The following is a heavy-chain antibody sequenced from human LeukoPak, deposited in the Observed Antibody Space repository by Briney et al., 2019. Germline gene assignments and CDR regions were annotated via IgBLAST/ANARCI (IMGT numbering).Heavy chain of an antibody. V-gene: IGHV4-31*03. D-gene: IGHD6-13*01. Sequence: PSETLSLTCTVSGGSICSGGYYWSWIRQHPGKGLEWIGYIYYSGSTYYNPSLKSRVTISVDTSKNQFSLKLSSVTAADTAVYYCARRIAAAGTFDYWGQGTLVTVSS. CDR1: GGSICSGGYY. CDR2: IYYSGST. CDR3: ARRIAAAGTFDY. J-gene: IGHJ4*02.